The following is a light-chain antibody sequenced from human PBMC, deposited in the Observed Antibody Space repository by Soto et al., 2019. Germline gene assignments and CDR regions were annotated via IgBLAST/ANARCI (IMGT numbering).Light chain of an antibody. CDR2: SNN. J-gene: IGLJ2*01. Sequence: QSVLTQPPSASGTPGQRVTISCSGSSSNIGSNTVNWYQQLPGTAPKLLIYSNNQRPSGVPDRFSGSKSGTSASLAISGIQSEDEADYYCAAWDDSMREVFGGGTKVTVL. V-gene: IGLV1-44*01. CDR3: AAWDDSMREV. CDR1: SSNIGSNT.